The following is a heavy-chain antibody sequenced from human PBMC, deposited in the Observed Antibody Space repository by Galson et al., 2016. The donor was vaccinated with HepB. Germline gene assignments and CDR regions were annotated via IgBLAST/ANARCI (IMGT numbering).Heavy chain of an antibody. J-gene: IGHJ4*02. V-gene: IGHV2-5*02. CDR3: ARLRGGHPGLGYYFDY. Sequence: PALVKPTQTLTLTCTFSGFSLDTGGMGVGWIRQPPGKALEWLILIYWDDDRRYSPSLRTRVSIYKDTSKNQVVLTMTNMDPVDTGTYYGARLRGGHPGLGYYFDYWGQGTLVTVSS. CDR1: GFSLDTGGMG. CDR2: IYWDDDR. D-gene: IGHD2-15*01.